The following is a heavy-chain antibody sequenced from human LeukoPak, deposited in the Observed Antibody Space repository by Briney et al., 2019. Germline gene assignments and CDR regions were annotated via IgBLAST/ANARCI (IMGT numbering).Heavy chain of an antibody. D-gene: IGHD3-3*01. CDR1: GYSISSGYY. CDR3: ASTFFWSGYYTPRAEYFQH. V-gene: IGHV4-38-2*01. J-gene: IGHJ1*01. CDR2: IYHSGST. Sequence: TSETLSLTCAVSGYSISSGYYWVWIRQPPGKGLEWIGSIYHSGSTYYNPSLKSRVTISVDTSKNQFSLKLSSVTAADTAVYYCASTFFWSGYYTPRAEYFQHWGQGTLVTVSS.